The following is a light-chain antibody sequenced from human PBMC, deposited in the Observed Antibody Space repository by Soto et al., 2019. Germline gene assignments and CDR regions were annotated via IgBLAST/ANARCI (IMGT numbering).Light chain of an antibody. CDR2: DDT. CDR3: SSDAGRSTYVV. J-gene: IGLJ2*01. CDR1: SSDVGSYNL. V-gene: IGLV2-23*01. Sequence: QSALTQPASVSGSPGQSITISCTGTSSDVGSYNLVSWYQHPPGKAPNLMIYDDTKRPAGTSNRFSGSKSGNTASLTISGLPADDAADYCGSSDAGRSTYVVFGGGTKLTVL.